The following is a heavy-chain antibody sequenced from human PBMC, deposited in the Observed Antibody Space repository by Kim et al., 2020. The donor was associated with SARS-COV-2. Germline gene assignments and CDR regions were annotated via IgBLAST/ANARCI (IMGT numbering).Heavy chain of an antibody. Sequence: ASVKVSCKASGYTFTSYYMHWVRQAPGQGLEWMGIINPSGGSTSYAQKFQGRVTMTRDTSTSTVYMELSSLRSEDTAVYYCARAALDTAMDSWFDPWGQGTLVTVSS. CDR1: GYTFTSYY. V-gene: IGHV1-46*01. CDR3: ARAALDTAMDSWFDP. CDR2: INPSGGST. D-gene: IGHD5-18*01. J-gene: IGHJ5*02.